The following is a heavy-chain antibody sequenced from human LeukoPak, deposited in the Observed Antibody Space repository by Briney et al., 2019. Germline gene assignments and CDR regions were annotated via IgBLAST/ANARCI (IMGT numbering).Heavy chain of an antibody. Sequence: GGSLRLSCAASGFTLSSYDMSWVRQAPGKGLEWVSYISSAGTAIFYANSVRGRFTISRDNARNSLFLRMNSLRDDDTAVYYCARDARGIQLWSDYWGQGTLVTVSS. D-gene: IGHD5-18*01. CDR2: ISSAGTAI. CDR1: GFTLSSYD. CDR3: ARDARGIQLWSDY. J-gene: IGHJ4*02. V-gene: IGHV3-48*02.